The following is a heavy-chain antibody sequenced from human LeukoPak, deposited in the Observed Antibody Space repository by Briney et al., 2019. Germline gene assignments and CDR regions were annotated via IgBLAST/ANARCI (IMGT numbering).Heavy chain of an antibody. CDR1: GFTFSSYA. V-gene: IGHV3-30*01. CDR2: ISYDGSNK. J-gene: IGHJ6*03. Sequence: PGRSLRLSCAASGFTFSSYAMHWVRQAPGKGLEWVAVISYDGSNKYYADSVKGRFTISRDNSKNTLYLQMNSLRAEDTAVYYCARDIRRVLQGYYYYYMGVWGKGTTVTVSS. D-gene: IGHD3-10*01. CDR3: ARDIRRVLQGYYYYYMGV.